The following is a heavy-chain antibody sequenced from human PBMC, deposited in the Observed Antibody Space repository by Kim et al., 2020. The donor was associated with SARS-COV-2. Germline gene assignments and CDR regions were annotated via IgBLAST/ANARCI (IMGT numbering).Heavy chain of an antibody. CDR3: ARSQGDSGFDY. CDR1: GGSISSSSYY. Sequence: SETLSLTCTVSGGSISSSSYYWGWIRQPPGKGLEWIGSIYYSGSTYYNPSLKSRVTISVDTSKNQFSLKLSSVTAADTAVYYCARSQGDSGFDYWGQGTL. CDR2: IYYSGST. D-gene: IGHD3-10*01. J-gene: IGHJ4*02. V-gene: IGHV4-39*01.